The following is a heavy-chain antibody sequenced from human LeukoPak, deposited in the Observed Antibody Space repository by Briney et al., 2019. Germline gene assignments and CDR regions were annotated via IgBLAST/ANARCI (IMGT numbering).Heavy chain of an antibody. Sequence: GGSLRLSCAASGFTFSCYAMSWVRQAPGKGLEWVSSISHDGYRTYYADSVKGRFTISRDDSKNTLSLQMNSLRAEDTATYYCAKDEGVIVVVPAAISDYWGQGTLVTVSS. CDR2: ISHDGYRT. V-gene: IGHV3-23*01. CDR1: GFTFSCYA. D-gene: IGHD2-2*01. CDR3: AKDEGVIVVVPAAISDY. J-gene: IGHJ4*02.